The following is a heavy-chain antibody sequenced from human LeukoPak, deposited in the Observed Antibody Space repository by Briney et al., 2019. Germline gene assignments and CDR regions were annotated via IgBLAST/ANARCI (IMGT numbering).Heavy chain of an antibody. D-gene: IGHD2-21*02. Sequence: HGESLKISCEGSGYSLSNYWIGWVRQMPGKGLEWMGIIYPGDYETRYSPSFQGLVTISVDKSISTAYLQWSSLKASDTAMYYCAIPPGYCGNDCSFDHWGQGTLVTVSS. J-gene: IGHJ4*02. CDR3: AIPPGYCGNDCSFDH. V-gene: IGHV5-51*01. CDR1: GYSLSNYW. CDR2: IYPGDYET.